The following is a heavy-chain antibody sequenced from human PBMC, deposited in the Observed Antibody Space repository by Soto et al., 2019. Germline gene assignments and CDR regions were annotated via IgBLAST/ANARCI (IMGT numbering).Heavy chain of an antibody. Sequence: QIHLEQSEPEVKKPGASVKVSCKASGYTFTSYGISWVRLAPGQVLEWMGWINIYGGGTNYAQKYQDRVTMTRATSTNTGYLEMRSLTSDDTAIYYVEMALYYYDNSGLAFWGQGTLVTVSS. D-gene: IGHD3-22*01. CDR3: EMALYYYDNSGLAF. J-gene: IGHJ4*02. CDR1: GYTFTSYG. V-gene: IGHV1-18*01. CDR2: INIYGGGT.